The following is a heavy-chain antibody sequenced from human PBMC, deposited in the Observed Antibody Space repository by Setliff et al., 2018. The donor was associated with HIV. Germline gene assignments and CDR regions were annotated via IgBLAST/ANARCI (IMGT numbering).Heavy chain of an antibody. CDR1: GYSFTSYW. J-gene: IGHJ6*02. CDR2: IYPGDSDT. CDR3: ARLLMPRGFSYGSYYYYGMDV. D-gene: IGHD5-18*01. V-gene: IGHV5-51*01. Sequence: GESLKISCKGSGYSFTSYWIGWVRQMPGKGLEWMGIIYPGDSDTRHSPSFQGQVTMSADKSVSTAYLQWSSLKASDTAMYYCARLLMPRGFSYGSYYYYGMDVWGQGTAVTVSS.